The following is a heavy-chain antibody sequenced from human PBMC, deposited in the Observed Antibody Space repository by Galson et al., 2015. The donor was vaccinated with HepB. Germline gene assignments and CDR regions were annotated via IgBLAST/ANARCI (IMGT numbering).Heavy chain of an antibody. Sequence: QSGAEVKKPGESLKISCTGSGYSFTSYWIGWVRQMPGKGLEWMGIIYPGDSDTRYSPSFQGQVTISADKSISTAYLQWSSLKASDTAMYYCARREVGGSPLSTGNWFDPWGQGTLVTVSS. J-gene: IGHJ5*02. CDR2: IYPGDSDT. CDR3: ARREVGGSPLSTGNWFDP. V-gene: IGHV5-51*01. D-gene: IGHD1-26*01. CDR1: GYSFTSYW.